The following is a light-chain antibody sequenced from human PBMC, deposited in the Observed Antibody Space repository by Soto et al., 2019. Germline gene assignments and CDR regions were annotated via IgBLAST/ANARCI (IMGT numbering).Light chain of an antibody. CDR2: DVS. V-gene: IGLV2-14*03. CDR3: SSYTATRTVV. Sequence: QSALTQPASVSGSPGQSITIACTGTSSDVGGYNHVSWYQVHPGKATRLVIYDVSIRPPAVSDRFSGSTSGNTASLTISGLQAEDEADYYCSSYTATRTVVFGGGTQLTVL. CDR1: SSDVGGYNH. J-gene: IGLJ3*02.